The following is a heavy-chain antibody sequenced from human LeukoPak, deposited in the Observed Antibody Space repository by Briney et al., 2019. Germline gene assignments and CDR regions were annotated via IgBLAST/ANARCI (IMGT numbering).Heavy chain of an antibody. CDR1: GFTFSSYE. Sequence: PGGSLRLSCAASGFTFSSYEMNWVRQAPGKGLEWVSYISSSGSTIYYADSVKGRFTISRDNAKKSLYLQMNRLRVEDTAFYYCTRVKYITWRMTDYWGQGTLVTVSS. CDR3: TRVKYITWRMTDY. D-gene: IGHD6-6*01. V-gene: IGHV3-48*03. CDR2: ISSSGSTI. J-gene: IGHJ4*02.